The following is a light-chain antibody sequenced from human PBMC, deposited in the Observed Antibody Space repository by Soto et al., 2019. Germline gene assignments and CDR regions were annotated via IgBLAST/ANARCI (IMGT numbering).Light chain of an antibody. J-gene: IGKJ4*01. Sequence: DIQMTQSPSTLSASVGDRVTITCRASQSIRSELAWYQQKPGKAPKLLIYKASSLESGVPSRFSGSGSGTEFTLTVSSLQPDDFATYYCQQYESYPLTSGGGTKVEIK. CDR3: QQYESYPLT. V-gene: IGKV1-5*03. CDR2: KAS. CDR1: QSIRSE.